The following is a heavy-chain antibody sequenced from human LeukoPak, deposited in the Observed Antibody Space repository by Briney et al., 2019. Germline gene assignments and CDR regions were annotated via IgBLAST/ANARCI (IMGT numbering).Heavy chain of an antibody. V-gene: IGHV4-59*01. CDR3: ARTWYSSGWYSYYFDY. CDR2: IYYSGST. J-gene: IGHJ4*02. CDR1: GGSISSYY. Sequence: PSETLSLTCAVYGGSISSYYWSWIRQPPGKGLEWIGYIYYSGSTNYNPSLKSRVTISVDTSKNQFSLKLSSVTAADTAVYYCARTWYSSGWYSYYFDYWGQGTLVTVSS. D-gene: IGHD6-19*01.